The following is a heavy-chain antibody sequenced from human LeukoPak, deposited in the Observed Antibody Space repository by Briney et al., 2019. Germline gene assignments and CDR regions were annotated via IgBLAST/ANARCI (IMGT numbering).Heavy chain of an antibody. Sequence: SETQSLTCAVSGGSISSNNWWGWVRQPPGQGLEWIGEIYHSGSPNYNPNLKSRVTISVDKSRNHFSLNLSSVTAADTAVYYCARVNINNWHSCECWGQGTLVTFSS. V-gene: IGHV4-4*02. CDR1: GGSISSNNW. D-gene: IGHD1-1*01. CDR2: IYHSGSP. CDR3: ARVNINNWHSCEC. J-gene: IGHJ4*02.